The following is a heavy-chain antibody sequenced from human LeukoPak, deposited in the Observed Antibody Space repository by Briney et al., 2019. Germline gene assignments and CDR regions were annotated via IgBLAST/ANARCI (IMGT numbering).Heavy chain of an antibody. CDR3: AKVWIAAPYY. Sequence: GGSLRLSCAASGFTFINYGMYWVRQAPGKGLEWVATVWYDGNNKYYADSVKGRFTISRDNSKNTLYLQMNSLRAEDTAVYYCAKVWIAAPYYWGQGTLVTVSS. CDR1: GFTFINYG. D-gene: IGHD2-21*01. CDR2: VWYDGNNK. V-gene: IGHV3-33*06. J-gene: IGHJ4*02.